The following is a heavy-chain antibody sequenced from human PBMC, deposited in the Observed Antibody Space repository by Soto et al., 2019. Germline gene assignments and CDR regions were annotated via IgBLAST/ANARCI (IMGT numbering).Heavy chain of an antibody. Sequence: QVQLVESGGGVVQPGRSLRLSCAASGFTFSSYGMHWVRQAPGKGLEWVAVIWYDGSNKYYADSVKGRFTISRDNSKNTLYLQMNSLRAEDTAVYYCARDRIAVAGEPYWYFDLWGRGSLVTVSS. D-gene: IGHD6-19*01. CDR1: GFTFSSYG. CDR2: IWYDGSNK. CDR3: ARDRIAVAGEPYWYFDL. V-gene: IGHV3-33*01. J-gene: IGHJ2*01.